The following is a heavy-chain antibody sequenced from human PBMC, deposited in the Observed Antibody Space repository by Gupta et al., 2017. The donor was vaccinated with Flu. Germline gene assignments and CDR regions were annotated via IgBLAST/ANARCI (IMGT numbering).Heavy chain of an antibody. CDR2: SNPNSGGT. V-gene: IGHV1-2*06. J-gene: IGHJ4*02. Sequence: QVQLVQSGAEVKKPGASVKVSCKASGYTFTGHYMHWVRQAPGQGLEWMGRSNPNSGGTNYAQKFQGRVTMTRDTSISTAYMELSRLRSEDKAVYYCARTWPMTTVTPIYYFDYWGQGTLVTVS. CDR3: ARTWPMTTVTPIYYFDY. CDR1: GYTFTGHY. D-gene: IGHD4-17*01.